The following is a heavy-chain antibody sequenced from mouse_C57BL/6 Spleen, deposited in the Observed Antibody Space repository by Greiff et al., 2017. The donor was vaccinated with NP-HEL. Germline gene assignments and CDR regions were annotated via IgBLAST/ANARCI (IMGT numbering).Heavy chain of an antibody. J-gene: IGHJ4*01. V-gene: IGHV2-5*01. CDR3: AKKGGEVVALYAMDY. D-gene: IGHD1-1*01. CDR2: IWRGGST. Sequence: QVQLQQSGPGLVQPSQSLSITCTVSGFSLTSYGVHWVRQSPGKGLEWLGVIWRGGSTDYNAAFMSRLSITKDNSKSQVFFKMNSLQADDTAIYYCAKKGGEVVALYAMDYWGQGTSVTVSS. CDR1: GFSLTSYG.